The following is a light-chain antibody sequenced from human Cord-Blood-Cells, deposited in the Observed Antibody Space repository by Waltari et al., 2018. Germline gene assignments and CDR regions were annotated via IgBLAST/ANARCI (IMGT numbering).Light chain of an antibody. J-gene: IGKJ4*01. CDR3: QQYDNLPLT. CDR2: DAS. Sequence: DIQMTQSLSSLAASVGDRVAITCQASQEISNYLNWYQQKPGKAPKLLIYDASNLETGVPSRFSGSGSGTDFTFTISSLQPEDIATYYCQQYDNLPLTFGGGTKVEIK. V-gene: IGKV1-33*01. CDR1: QEISNY.